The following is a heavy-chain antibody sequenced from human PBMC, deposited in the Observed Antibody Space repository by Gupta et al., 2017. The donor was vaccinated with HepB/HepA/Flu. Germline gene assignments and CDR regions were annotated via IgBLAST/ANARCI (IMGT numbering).Heavy chain of an antibody. CDR2: IDGNSGKR. D-gene: IGHD1-26*01. Sequence: EVQLVESGGGFVQPGGSLRLSCGVSGFKFNLFPMNWVRQAPGKGLEWVASIDGNSGKRYEADSVKGRFTIYRDNSKDTLYLQMKSMRDEDTAIYYCVTSSTSIVALEEWGQGTLVSVSS. CDR3: VTSSTSIVALEE. V-gene: IGHV3-23*04. J-gene: IGHJ4*02. CDR1: GFKFNLFP.